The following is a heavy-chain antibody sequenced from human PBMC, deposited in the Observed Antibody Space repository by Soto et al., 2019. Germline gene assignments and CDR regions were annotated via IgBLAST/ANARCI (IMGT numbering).Heavy chain of an antibody. D-gene: IGHD2-15*01. CDR2: IYYSGST. Sequence: LSLTCTVSGGSISSGGYYWSWIRQHPGKGLEWIGYIYYSGSTYYNPSLKSRVTISVDTSKNQFSLKLSSVTAADTAVYYCARELNCSGGSCYSYYYYYGMDVWGQGTTVTVSS. CDR1: GGSISSGGYY. V-gene: IGHV4-31*03. J-gene: IGHJ6*02. CDR3: ARELNCSGGSCYSYYYYYGMDV.